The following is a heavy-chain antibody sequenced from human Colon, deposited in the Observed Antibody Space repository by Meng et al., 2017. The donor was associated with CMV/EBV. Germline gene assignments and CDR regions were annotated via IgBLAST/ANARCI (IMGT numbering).Heavy chain of an antibody. CDR3: ARGKRVQWLVGYYYQAIDV. D-gene: IGHD6-19*01. V-gene: IGHV3-20*04. J-gene: IGHJ6*02. CDR1: GFIFDDYG. Sequence: GGSLRLSCAGSGFIFDDYGMSWVRQAPGKGLEWVSGINWNGGSTAYADSVKGRFTISRDNAKNFLYLQMDSLRAEDTALYYCARGKRVQWLVGYYYQAIDVWGQGTTVTVSS. CDR2: INWNGGST.